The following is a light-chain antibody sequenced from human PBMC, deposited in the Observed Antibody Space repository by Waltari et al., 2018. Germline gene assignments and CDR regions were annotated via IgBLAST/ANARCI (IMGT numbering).Light chain of an antibody. V-gene: IGLV2-14*03. CDR2: DVN. Sequence: QSALTQAASESGSPGQLTTISCTGSSSDVGGDGSVSWYQDHRRQAPKVIIYDVNNRSSGRSDRFSGSKSCNTASPTFSALQAEYESTSYCSSQSSNNLMIIGGGTKLTAL. J-gene: IGLJ2*01. CDR1: SSDVGGDGS. CDR3: SSQSSNNLMI.